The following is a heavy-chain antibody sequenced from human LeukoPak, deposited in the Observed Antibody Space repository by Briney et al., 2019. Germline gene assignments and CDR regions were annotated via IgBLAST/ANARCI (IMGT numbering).Heavy chain of an antibody. V-gene: IGHV3-23*01. CDR2: IVGSGRRT. CDR3: AREDFYGSGSH. CDR1: GFTFSNYA. Sequence: GGSLRLSCAASGFTFSNYAMSWVRQAPGKGLEWVSSIVGSGRRTYYADSVKGRFTISRDNSKNTLYLQMSRLRAEDTAVYYSAREDFYGSGSHWGQGTLVTVSS. D-gene: IGHD3-10*01. J-gene: IGHJ4*02.